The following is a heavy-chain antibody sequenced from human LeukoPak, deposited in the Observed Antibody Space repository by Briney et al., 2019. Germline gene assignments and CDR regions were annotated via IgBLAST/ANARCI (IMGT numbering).Heavy chain of an antibody. CDR2: IRAYNGNT. CDR1: GYTFTSYG. V-gene: IGHV1-18*01. CDR3: ARGGVYSSGWYPNYFDY. D-gene: IGHD6-19*01. Sequence: ASVKVSCKASGYTFTSYGISWVRQAPGQGLEWMGWIRAYNGNTNYAQKLQGRVTMTTDTSTSTAYMELRSLRSDDTAVYYCARGGVYSSGWYPNYFDYWGQGTLVTVSS. J-gene: IGHJ4*02.